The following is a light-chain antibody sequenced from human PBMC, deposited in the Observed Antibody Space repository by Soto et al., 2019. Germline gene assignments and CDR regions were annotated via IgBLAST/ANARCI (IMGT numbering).Light chain of an antibody. CDR3: QQYGTSHT. V-gene: IGKV3-20*01. CDR1: QSVSSSH. CDR2: GPS. Sequence: ESVMTQSPGTLSLSPGERATLSCRASQSVSSSHLAWYQQKPGQAPRLLIYGPSNRATGIPDRFSGSGSGTDFTLTIDRLEPEDFAVYYCQQYGTSHTFGGGTKVDIK. J-gene: IGKJ4*01.